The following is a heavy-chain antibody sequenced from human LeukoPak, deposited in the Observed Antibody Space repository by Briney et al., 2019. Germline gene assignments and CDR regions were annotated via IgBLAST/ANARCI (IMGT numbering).Heavy chain of an antibody. Sequence: SETLSPTCAAYGGSFSGYYWSWIRQPPGKRLEWSGEINHSRSTNYNPSLKSRVTISVDTSKNHFSLKLSSVTAADTAVYYCASLQLWFSSYYYYMDVWGKGTTVTVSS. V-gene: IGHV4-34*01. CDR3: ASLQLWFSSYYYYMDV. D-gene: IGHD5-18*01. CDR2: INHSRST. CDR1: GGSFSGYY. J-gene: IGHJ6*03.